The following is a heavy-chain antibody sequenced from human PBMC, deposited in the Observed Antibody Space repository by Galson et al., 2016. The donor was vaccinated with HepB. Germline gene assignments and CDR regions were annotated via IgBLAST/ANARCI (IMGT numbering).Heavy chain of an antibody. Sequence: SLRLSCAASGFTFSSYAMHWVRQAPGKGLEWVALISYDGNDQYYADSVRGRFTISRDSSKNTMFLQMNSLIAEDTAVYYCARALIVVINGADYWGQGTRVTVSS. CDR2: ISYDGNDQ. D-gene: IGHD3-22*01. CDR3: ARALIVVINGADY. J-gene: IGHJ4*02. V-gene: IGHV3-30*03. CDR1: GFTFSSYA.